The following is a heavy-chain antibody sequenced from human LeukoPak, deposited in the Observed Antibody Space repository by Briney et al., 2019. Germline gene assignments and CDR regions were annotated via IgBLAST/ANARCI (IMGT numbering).Heavy chain of an antibody. CDR3: ARVRSDYSSSSPPDY. Sequence: LAGGSLRLSCAASGFTFSTYWMHWVRQAPGKGLVWVSRIDNGGSTTLHADSVRGRFTISRDNAKNTLYLQMNSLRAEDTAIYYCARVRSDYSSSSPPDYWGQGTPVTVSS. CDR2: IDNGGSTT. D-gene: IGHD6-6*01. V-gene: IGHV3-74*01. J-gene: IGHJ4*02. CDR1: GFTFSTYW.